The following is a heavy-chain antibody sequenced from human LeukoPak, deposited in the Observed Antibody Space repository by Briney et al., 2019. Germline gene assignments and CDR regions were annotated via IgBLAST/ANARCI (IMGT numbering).Heavy chain of an antibody. CDR1: GDSVSSSY. J-gene: IGHJ4*02. V-gene: IGHV4-39*01. Sequence: PSETLSLTCTVSGDSVSSSYWGWIRQPPGKGLEWIGSIYYSGSTYYNPSLKSRVTISVDTSKNQFSLKLSSVTAADTAVYYCARHQTEIVVVPAAMVDYWGQGTLVTVSS. CDR2: IYYSGST. D-gene: IGHD2-2*01. CDR3: ARHQTEIVVVPAAMVDY.